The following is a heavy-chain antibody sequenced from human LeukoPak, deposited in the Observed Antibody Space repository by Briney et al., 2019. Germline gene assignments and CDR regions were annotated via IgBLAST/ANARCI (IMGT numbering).Heavy chain of an antibody. D-gene: IGHD7-27*01. CDR1: GFTFSSYA. J-gene: IGHJ2*01. V-gene: IGHV3-23*01. CDR2: IDGSGRST. Sequence: GGSLRLSCAASGFTFSSYAMNWVRQAPGKGLEWVSLIDGSGRSTYYAESVKGRFTISRDNSKDTLYLQMNSLRAEDTAVYYCANPWGSGWYFDLWGRGTLVTVSS. CDR3: ANPWGSGWYFDL.